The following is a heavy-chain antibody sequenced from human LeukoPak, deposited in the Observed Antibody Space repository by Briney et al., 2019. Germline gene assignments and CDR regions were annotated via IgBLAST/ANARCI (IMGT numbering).Heavy chain of an antibody. V-gene: IGHV3-48*04. CDR2: ISSTGGTT. D-gene: IGHD2-2*01. J-gene: IGHJ4*02. CDR3: ARDRPNTVVVPASSFDY. CDR1: GITFSSYG. Sequence: GGSLRLSCAASGITFSSYGMSWVRQAPGKGLEWVSSISSTGGTTYYADSVKGRFTISRDNAKNSLYLQMNSLRAEDTAVYYCARDRPNTVVVPASSFDYWGQGTLVTVSS.